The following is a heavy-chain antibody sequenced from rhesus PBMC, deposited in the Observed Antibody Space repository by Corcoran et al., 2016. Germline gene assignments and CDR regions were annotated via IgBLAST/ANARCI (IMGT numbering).Heavy chain of an antibody. CDR2: MNTYTWHQ. D-gene: IGHD6-31*01. V-gene: IGHV7-193*02. Sequence: QVQLVQSGPEVKQPGASVKGSCKASGYSFTTYGMNWVRQAPGQGHEWLGGMNTYTWHQTYSRGFTERFVCAMATSVSTVYLQVSSLKGEDTAVYYCARSEAAAGWYFDLWGPGTPITISS. J-gene: IGHJ2*01. CDR3: ARSEAAAGWYFDL. CDR1: GYSFTTYG.